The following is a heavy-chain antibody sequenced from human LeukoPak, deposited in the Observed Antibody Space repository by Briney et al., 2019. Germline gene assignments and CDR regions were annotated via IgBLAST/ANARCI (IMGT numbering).Heavy chain of an antibody. CDR2: IYSSGST. Sequence: AETLSLTCTVSGGSISSYYWRWIRQPPGKGLVWLGYIYSSGSTNYNPSLESRVTISVDTSKNQFSLKLSSVTAADTAVYYCARHYYHSSGSYSFDYWGQGTLVTVSS. D-gene: IGHD3-22*01. CDR3: ARHYYHSSGSYSFDY. J-gene: IGHJ4*02. CDR1: GGSISSYY. V-gene: IGHV4-59*01.